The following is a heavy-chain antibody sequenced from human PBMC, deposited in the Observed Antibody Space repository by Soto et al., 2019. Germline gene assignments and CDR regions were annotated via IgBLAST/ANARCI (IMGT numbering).Heavy chain of an antibody. V-gene: IGHV5-10-1*01. Sequence: GDSQKSSGNGCGYRFTSYLMSWVRQKHGKGLEWMGRIDPSDSYTNYSPSFQGHATISADKSISTAYLQWSSLKASDTAMYYCARPTLRYFDWLGVWGQGTLVTVSS. J-gene: IGHJ4*02. CDR3: ARPTLRYFDWLGV. CDR2: IDPSDSYT. D-gene: IGHD3-9*01. CDR1: GYRFTSYL.